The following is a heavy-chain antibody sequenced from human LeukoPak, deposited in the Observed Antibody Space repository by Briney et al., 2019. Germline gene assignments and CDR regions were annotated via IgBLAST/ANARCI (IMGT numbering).Heavy chain of an antibody. CDR1: GGSFSGYY. J-gene: IGHJ4*02. CDR2: INHSGST. D-gene: IGHD6-13*01. Sequence: SETLSLTCTVSGGSFSGYYWSWIRQPPGKGLEWIGEINHSGSTNYNPSLKSRVTISVDTSKNQFSLKLSSVTAADTAVYYCARGGVEDSSSWYTYWGQGTLVTVSS. CDR3: ARGGVEDSSSWYTY. V-gene: IGHV4-34*01.